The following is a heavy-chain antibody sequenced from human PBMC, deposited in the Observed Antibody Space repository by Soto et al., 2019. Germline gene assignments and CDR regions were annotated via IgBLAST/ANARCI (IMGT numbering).Heavy chain of an antibody. CDR3: ARSRDYYDSSGYYAEYFQH. J-gene: IGHJ1*01. D-gene: IGHD3-22*01. V-gene: IGHV3-48*01. CDR1: GFTFSSYS. Sequence: EVQLVESGGGLVQPGGSLRLSCAASGFTFSSYSMNWVRQAPGKGLEWVSYISSSSSTIYYADSVKGRVTICRDNAKNSLYLQMNSLRAEDTAVYYCARSRDYYDSSGYYAEYFQHWGQGTLVTVSS. CDR2: ISSSSSTI.